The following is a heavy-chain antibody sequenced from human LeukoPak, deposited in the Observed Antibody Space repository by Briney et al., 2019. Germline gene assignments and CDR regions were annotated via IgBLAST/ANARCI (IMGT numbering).Heavy chain of an antibody. CDR2: ISSSGSTI. V-gene: IGHV3-48*03. CDR3: RGTALADY. D-gene: IGHD6-13*01. J-gene: IGHJ4*02. Sequence: GGSLRLSCAASGFTFSSYEMNWVRRAPGKGLEWVSYISSSGSTIYYADSVKGRFTISRDNAKNSLYLQMNSLRVEDTAVYYCRGTALADYWGQGTLVTVSS. CDR1: GFTFSSYE.